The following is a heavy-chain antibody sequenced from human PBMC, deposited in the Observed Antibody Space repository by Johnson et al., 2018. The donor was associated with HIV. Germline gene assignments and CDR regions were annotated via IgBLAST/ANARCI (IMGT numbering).Heavy chain of an antibody. D-gene: IGHD4-23*01. CDR1: GFTFSTYD. CDR3: AKSPAKDHGGNSGAFTI. CDR2: IGTAGDT. J-gene: IGHJ3*02. V-gene: IGHV3-13*01. Sequence: VQLVESGGGFVQPGGCLRLSCAASGFTFSTYDMYWVRQATGKGLEWVSTIGTAGDTYYAGSVKGRFTISRENANNSLYLQMNSLRAEDTAIYYCAKSPAKDHGGNSGAFTIWGQGTMVTVSS.